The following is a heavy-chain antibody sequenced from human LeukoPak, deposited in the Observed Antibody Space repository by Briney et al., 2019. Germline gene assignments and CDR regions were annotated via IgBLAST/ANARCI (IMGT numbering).Heavy chain of an antibody. Sequence: SETLSLTCAVSGGSISSYYWSWIRQPPGKGLEWIGNIYDSGSTNYNPSLKSRVTISVDTSKNQCSLKLSSVTAADTAVYYCARQSISGSSLSYFDYWGQGTLVNVSS. D-gene: IGHD3-22*01. CDR2: IYDSGST. CDR3: ARQSISGSSLSYFDY. CDR1: GGSISSYY. V-gene: IGHV4-59*01. J-gene: IGHJ4*02.